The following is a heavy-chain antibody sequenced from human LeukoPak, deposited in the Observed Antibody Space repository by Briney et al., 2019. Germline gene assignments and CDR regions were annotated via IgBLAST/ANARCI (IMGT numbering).Heavy chain of an antibody. D-gene: IGHD3-10*01. CDR1: GGTFSSYA. J-gene: IGHJ4*02. Sequence: ASVKVSCKASGGTFSSYAISWVRQAPGQGLEWMGGIIPIFGTANYAQKFQGRVTITADESTSTAYMELSSLRSEDTAVYYCARAPTSSSGSYYARFDYWGQGTLVTVSS. CDR3: ARAPTSSSGSYYARFDY. CDR2: IIPIFGTA. V-gene: IGHV1-69*13.